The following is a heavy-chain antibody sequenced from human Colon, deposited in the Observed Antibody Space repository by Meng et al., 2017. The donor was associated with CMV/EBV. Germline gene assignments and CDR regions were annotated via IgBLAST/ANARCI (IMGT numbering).Heavy chain of an antibody. Sequence: QVQLVQAGAEVKEPWASVKVSCKTSGYTFTNFGISWVRQAPGQGLEWMAYISPYNGDTNYAQRFQGRVALTTDTSTSTVYMELGSLTSDDTAMYYCARELARGGYWGQGTLVTVSS. J-gene: IGHJ4*02. CDR3: ARELARGGY. V-gene: IGHV1-18*01. CDR2: ISPYNGDT. CDR1: GYTFTNFG.